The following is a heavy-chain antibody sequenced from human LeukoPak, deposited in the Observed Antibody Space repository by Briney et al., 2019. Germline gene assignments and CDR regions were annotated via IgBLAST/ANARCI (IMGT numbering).Heavy chain of an antibody. CDR2: IYYSGST. CDR3: ARDRNYGSGNLFDY. D-gene: IGHD3-10*01. J-gene: IGHJ4*02. CDR1: GGSISSYY. V-gene: IGHV4-59*12. Sequence: SSETLSLTCTVFGGSISSYYWSWIRQPPGKGLEWIGYIYYSGSTNYNPSLKSRVTMSVDTSKNQFSLKLTSVTAADTAVYYCARDRNYGSGNLFDYWGQGTLVTVPS.